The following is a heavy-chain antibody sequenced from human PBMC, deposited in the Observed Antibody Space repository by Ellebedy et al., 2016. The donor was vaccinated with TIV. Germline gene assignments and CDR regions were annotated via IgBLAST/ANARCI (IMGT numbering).Heavy chain of an antibody. V-gene: IGHV4-59*01. Sequence: MPSETLSLTCTVSGGSISSYYWSWIRQTTGKGLEWIGYIYYSGSTNYNPSLKSRVTISVDTSKNQFSMKLSSVTAADTAVYYCARGMVRGRWFDPWGQGTLVTVSS. CDR3: ARGMVRGRWFDP. CDR1: GGSISSYY. J-gene: IGHJ5*02. CDR2: IYYSGST. D-gene: IGHD3-10*01.